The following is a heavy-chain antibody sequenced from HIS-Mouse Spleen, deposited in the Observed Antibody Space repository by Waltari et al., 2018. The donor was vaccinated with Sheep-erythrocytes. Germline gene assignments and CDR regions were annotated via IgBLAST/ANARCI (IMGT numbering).Heavy chain of an antibody. Sequence: EVQLVESGGGLVQPGRSLRLSCAASGFSFDDYAMHWVRQAPGKGLEWVSGISWISWKGRFTISRDNAKNSLYLQMNSLRAEDTALYYCAKDISRNIVVVPAAVGDYWGQGTLVTVSS. D-gene: IGHD2-2*01. V-gene: IGHV3-9*01. CDR3: AKDISRNIVVVPAAVGDY. CDR2: ISWISW. J-gene: IGHJ4*02. CDR1: GFSFDDYA.